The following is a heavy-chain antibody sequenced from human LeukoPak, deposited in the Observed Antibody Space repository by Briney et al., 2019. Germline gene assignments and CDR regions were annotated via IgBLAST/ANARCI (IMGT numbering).Heavy chain of an antibody. Sequence: PGGSLRLSCAASGFTFSSYWMGWVRQAPGKGPEWVAHIKEDGSEKYYVDSVKGRFTMFRDNAKNSLYLQMNSLGAEDTALYYCARDLGYCSGRACYSVFDYWGQGTLVTVAS. D-gene: IGHD2-15*01. CDR3: ARDLGYCSGRACYSVFDY. V-gene: IGHV3-7*01. J-gene: IGHJ4*02. CDR2: IKEDGSEK. CDR1: GFTFSSYW.